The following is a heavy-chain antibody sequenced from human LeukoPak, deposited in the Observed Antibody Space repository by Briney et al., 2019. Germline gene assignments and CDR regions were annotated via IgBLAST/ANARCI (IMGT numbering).Heavy chain of an antibody. CDR2: ISAYNGNT. CDR1: GYTFTSYG. D-gene: IGHD6-13*01. J-gene: IGHJ4*02. CDR3: ARGYSSSWYLIFFY. Sequence: ASVKVSCKASGYTFTSYGISWVRRAPGQGLEWMGWISAYNGNTNYAQKLQGRVTMTTDTSTSTAYMELRSLRSDDTAVYYCARGYSSSWYLIFFYWGQGTLVTVSS. V-gene: IGHV1-18*01.